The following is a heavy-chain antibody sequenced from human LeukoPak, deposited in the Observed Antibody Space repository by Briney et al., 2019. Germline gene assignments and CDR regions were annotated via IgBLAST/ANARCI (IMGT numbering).Heavy chain of an antibody. J-gene: IGHJ4*02. CDR2: VIPILGIA. CDR1: GGTFSSYA. V-gene: IGHV1-69*04. CDR3: ARVRWELLGGFDY. D-gene: IGHD1-26*01. Sequence: SVKVSCKASGGTFSSYAISWVRQAPGQGLEWMGRVIPILGIANYAQKFQGRVTITADKSTSTAYMELSSLRSEDTAVYYCARVRWELLGGFDYWGQGTLVTVSS.